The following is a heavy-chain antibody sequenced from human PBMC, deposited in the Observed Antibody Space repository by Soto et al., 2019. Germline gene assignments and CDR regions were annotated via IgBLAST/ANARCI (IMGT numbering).Heavy chain of an antibody. CDR2: ISHNGSNK. CDR3: AINLRSYLYADDLWTSGMDV. V-gene: IGHV3-30*03. D-gene: IGHD2-8*01. CDR1: GFTFSSYG. J-gene: IGHJ6*02. Sequence: QLVESGGGVVQPGRSLRLSCAASGFTFSSYGMHWVRQAPGKGLEWLAVISHNGSNKYYADSVKGQFTISRDRSKNTLYLQMNSLGCEDMVVYFCAINLRSYLYADDLWTSGMDVWGQGTMVTVS.